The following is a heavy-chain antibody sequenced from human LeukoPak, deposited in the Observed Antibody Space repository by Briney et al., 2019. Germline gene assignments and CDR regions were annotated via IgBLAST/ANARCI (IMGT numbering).Heavy chain of an antibody. D-gene: IGHD3-3*01. J-gene: IGHJ4*02. CDR1: GFTFGDYA. CDR3: TRDSYDFWSGYSDY. CDR2: IRSKAYGGTT. V-gene: IGHV3-49*04. Sequence: GGSLRLSCTASGFTFGDYAMSWVRQAPGKGLEWVGFIRSKAYGGTTEYAASVKGRFTISRDDSKSIAYLQVNSLKTEDTAVYYCTRDSYDFWSGYSDYWGQGTLVTVSS.